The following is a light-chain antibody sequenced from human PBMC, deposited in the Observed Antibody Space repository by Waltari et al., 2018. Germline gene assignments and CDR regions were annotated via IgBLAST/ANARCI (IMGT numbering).Light chain of an antibody. CDR3: GSYAPGNTYG. V-gene: IGLV2-23*01. Sequence: QSALTQPASVSGSPGQSITISCTGTSSDVGSYNLVSCYQQSPGKAPKLTILPDRFSRSKSDNTASLTISGLQAEDEADYYCGSYAPGNTYGFGTGTKFTVL. CDR1: SSDVGSYNL. J-gene: IGLJ1*01.